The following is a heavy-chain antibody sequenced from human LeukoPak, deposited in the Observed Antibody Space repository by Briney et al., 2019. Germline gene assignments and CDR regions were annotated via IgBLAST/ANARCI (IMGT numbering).Heavy chain of an antibody. CDR1: GFTFSSYS. CDR2: ISSSSSYI. CDR3: ARVDRDCGGDCYPDRFDP. J-gene: IGHJ5*02. Sequence: PGGSLRLSCAASGFTFSSYSMNWVRQAPGKGLEWVSSISSSSSYIYYADSVKGRFTISRDNAKSSLYLQMNSLRAEDTAVYYCARVDRDCGGDCYPDRFDPWGQGTLVTVSS. V-gene: IGHV3-21*01. D-gene: IGHD2-21*02.